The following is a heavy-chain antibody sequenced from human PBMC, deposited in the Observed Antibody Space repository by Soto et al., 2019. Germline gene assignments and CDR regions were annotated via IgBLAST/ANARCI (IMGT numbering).Heavy chain of an antibody. D-gene: IGHD1-26*01. J-gene: IGHJ4*02. V-gene: IGHV3-33*01. CDR2: IWYDGSNT. CDR3: ATWSGSYTI. CDR1: GFTFSSYG. Sequence: QVQLVESGGGVVQPGRSLRLSCAASGFTFSSYGMHWVRQAPGKGLEWVAAIWYDGSNTYYADSVNGRFTISRDNSKYTVYLQMNSLIAEDTAVYYCATWSGSYTIWGQGTLVTVSS.